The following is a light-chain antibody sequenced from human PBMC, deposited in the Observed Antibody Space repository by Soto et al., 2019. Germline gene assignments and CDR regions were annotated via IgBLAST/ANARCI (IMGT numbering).Light chain of an antibody. CDR2: AAS. CDR1: QSITTW. Sequence: DIQMTQSPSTVSAYVGDSVTITCRASQSITTWLAWYQQKPGKAPKLLIYAASSLQSGVPSRFSGSGSGTDFTLTISSLEPEDFAIYFCQQRGNWWTFGQGTKVDIK. CDR3: QQRGNWWT. J-gene: IGKJ1*01. V-gene: IGKV1-5*01.